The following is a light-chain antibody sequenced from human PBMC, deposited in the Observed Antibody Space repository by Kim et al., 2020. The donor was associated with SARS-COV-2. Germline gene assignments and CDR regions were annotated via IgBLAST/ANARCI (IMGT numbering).Light chain of an antibody. CDR2: QDF. V-gene: IGLV3-1*01. Sequence: SYELTQPLSISVSPGQTVTLTCSGDKLGEKYSCWYQQKSGQSPILIIYQDFKRPSGIPERFSGSNFGNTATLTISGTQTVDEADYYCQAWDSGTVVFGGGTQLTVL. CDR1: KLGEKY. J-gene: IGLJ2*01. CDR3: QAWDSGTVV.